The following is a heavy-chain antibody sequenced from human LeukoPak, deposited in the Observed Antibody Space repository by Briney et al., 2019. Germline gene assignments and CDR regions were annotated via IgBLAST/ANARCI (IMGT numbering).Heavy chain of an antibody. J-gene: IGHJ4*02. CDR2: IFSGGST. CDR3: AREGLPTSGYSPIWNYFDY. CDR1: GFTVSSNY. D-gene: IGHD3-22*01. V-gene: IGHV3-53*01. Sequence: PGGSLRLSCAASGFTVSSNYMSWVRQAPGKGLEWVSVIFSGGSTYYADSVKDRFTISRDNAKNSLYLQMNSLRAEDTAVYYCAREGLPTSGYSPIWNYFDYWGQGTLVTVSS.